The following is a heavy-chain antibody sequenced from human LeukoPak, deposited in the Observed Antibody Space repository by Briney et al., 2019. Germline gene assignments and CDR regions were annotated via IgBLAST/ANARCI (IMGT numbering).Heavy chain of an antibody. V-gene: IGHV5-51*01. CDR1: GYTFSNFW. Sequence: GESLKISCQASGYTFSNFWIGWVRQMPGKGLEWMGIIYPGDSDTRYSPSFQGQVTISADKSISTAYLQWSSLKASDTAMYYCARQWSGSYPPDYWGQGTLVTVSS. J-gene: IGHJ4*02. CDR2: IYPGDSDT. CDR3: ARQWSGSYPPDY. D-gene: IGHD1-26*01.